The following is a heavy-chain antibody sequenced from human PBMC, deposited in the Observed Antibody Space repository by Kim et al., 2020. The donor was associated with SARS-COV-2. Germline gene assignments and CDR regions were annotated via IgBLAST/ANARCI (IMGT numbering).Heavy chain of an antibody. J-gene: IGHJ4*02. Sequence: ASVKVSCKASGYTFTSYGISWVRQAPGQGLEWMGWISAYNGNTNYAQKLQGRVTMTTDTSTSTAYMELRSLRSDDTAVYYCARASGRDILTGYYRQRPFDYWGQGTLGTVSS. CDR1: GYTFTSYG. D-gene: IGHD3-9*01. CDR2: ISAYNGNT. CDR3: ARASGRDILTGYYRQRPFDY. V-gene: IGHV1-18*01.